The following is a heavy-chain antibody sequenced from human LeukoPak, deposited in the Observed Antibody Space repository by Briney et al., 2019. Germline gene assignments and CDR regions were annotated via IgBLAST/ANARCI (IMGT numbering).Heavy chain of an antibody. CDR2: IYTSGST. Sequence: SETLSLTCTVSGGSISSSSYYWRWLRQPAGTGLEWIGHIYTSGSTNYNPSLKSRVTISVDTSKNHFSLKLSSLTAADTAVYYCVRYYDGLDYWGQGTLVTVSS. D-gene: IGHD3-22*01. CDR3: VRYYDGLDY. J-gene: IGHJ4*02. CDR1: GGSISSSSYY. V-gene: IGHV4-61*09.